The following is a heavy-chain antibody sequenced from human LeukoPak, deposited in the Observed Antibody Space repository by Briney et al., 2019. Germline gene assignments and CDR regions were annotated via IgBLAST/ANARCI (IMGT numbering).Heavy chain of an antibody. CDR1: GFTFSSYA. CDR2: ISSSSSYT. Sequence: GGSLRLSCAASGFTFSSYAMSWIRQAPGKGLEWVSYISSSSSYTNYADSVRGRFTISRDNAKKSLYLQMNSLRAEDTAVYYCARDAVSLAAAGTSDYWGQGSLVTVSS. V-gene: IGHV3-11*05. J-gene: IGHJ4*02. D-gene: IGHD6-13*01. CDR3: ARDAVSLAAAGTSDY.